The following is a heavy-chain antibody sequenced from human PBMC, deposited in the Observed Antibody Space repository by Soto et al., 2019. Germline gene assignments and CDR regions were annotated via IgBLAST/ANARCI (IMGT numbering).Heavy chain of an antibody. CDR2: ISNDGSRE. V-gene: IGHV3-30-3*01. Sequence: QVQLVESGGGVVQPGRSLRISCAATGFSFNFYAMYWVRQAPGNGLEWVAMISNDGSRENYADSVRGRFIISRDNSKKTLLLQMNSLRPEDTATYYCVRDSGANYGTFWYFDLWGRGTLVTVSS. CDR3: VRDSGANYGTFWYFDL. J-gene: IGHJ2*01. CDR1: GFSFNFYA. D-gene: IGHD5-18*01.